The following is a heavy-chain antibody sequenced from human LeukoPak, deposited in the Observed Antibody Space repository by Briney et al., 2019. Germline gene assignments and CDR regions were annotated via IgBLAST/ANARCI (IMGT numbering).Heavy chain of an antibody. CDR2: IYYSGST. J-gene: IGHJ1*01. V-gene: IGHV4-59*01. Sequence: TSETLSLTCTVSGGSISSYYWSWIRQPPGKGLEWIGYIYYSGSTNYNPSLKSRVTISVDTSKNQFSLKLSSVTAADTAVYYCASSLSSGWYPEYFQHWGQGTLVTVSS. CDR1: GGSISSYY. D-gene: IGHD6-19*01. CDR3: ASSLSSGWYPEYFQH.